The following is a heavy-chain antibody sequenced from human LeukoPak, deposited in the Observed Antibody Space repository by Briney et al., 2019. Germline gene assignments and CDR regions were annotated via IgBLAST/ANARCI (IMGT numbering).Heavy chain of an antibody. CDR2: INAGNGNT. CDR1: GYTFTSYA. Sequence: ASVKVSCKASGYTFTSYAMHWVRQAPGQRLEWMGWINAGNGNTKYSQKFQGSVTITRDTSASTAYMELSSLRSEDTAVYYCARDDSSSWYFDYWGQGTLVTVSS. J-gene: IGHJ4*02. V-gene: IGHV1-3*01. CDR3: ARDDSSSWYFDY. D-gene: IGHD6-13*01.